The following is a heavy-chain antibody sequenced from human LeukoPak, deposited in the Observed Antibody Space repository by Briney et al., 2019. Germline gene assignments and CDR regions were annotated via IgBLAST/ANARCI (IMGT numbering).Heavy chain of an antibody. CDR2: IYHSGST. V-gene: IGHV4-30-2*01. Sequence: SQTLSLTCAVSGGSISSGGYSWSWIRQPPGKGLEWIGYIYHSGSTYYNPSLKSRVTISVDRSKNQFSLKLSSVTAADTAVYYCARAGGGYCSGGSCYPYYFDYWGQGTLVTVSS. J-gene: IGHJ4*02. CDR1: GGSISSGGYS. CDR3: ARAGGGYCSGGSCYPYYFDY. D-gene: IGHD2-15*01.